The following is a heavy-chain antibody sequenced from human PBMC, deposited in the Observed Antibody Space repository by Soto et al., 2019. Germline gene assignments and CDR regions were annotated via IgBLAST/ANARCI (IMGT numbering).Heavy chain of an antibody. D-gene: IGHD1-1*01. CDR1: GYTFTSYA. J-gene: IGHJ4*02. Sequence: ASVKVSCKASGYTFTSYAMHWVRQAPGQRLEWMGWINAGNGNTKYSQKFQGRVTITRDTSASTAYMELSSLRSEDTAVYYCARDYGGTTPVFDYWGQGTLVTAPQ. CDR2: INAGNGNT. V-gene: IGHV1-3*01. CDR3: ARDYGGTTPVFDY.